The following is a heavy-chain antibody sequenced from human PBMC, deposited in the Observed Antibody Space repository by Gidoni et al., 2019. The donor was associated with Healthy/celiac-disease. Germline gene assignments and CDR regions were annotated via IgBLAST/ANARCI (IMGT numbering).Heavy chain of an antibody. CDR3: AKFKQLGSVHPNCFDY. Sequence: EVQLLESGGGLVQPGGSLRLSCAASGFTFSSYAMSWVRQAPGKGLEWVSAISGSGGSTYYADSVKGRFTISRDNSKNTLYLQMNSLRAEDTAVYYCAKFKQLGSVHPNCFDYWGQGTLVTVSS. D-gene: IGHD6-6*01. CDR1: GFTFSSYA. J-gene: IGHJ4*02. CDR2: ISGSGGST. V-gene: IGHV3-23*01.